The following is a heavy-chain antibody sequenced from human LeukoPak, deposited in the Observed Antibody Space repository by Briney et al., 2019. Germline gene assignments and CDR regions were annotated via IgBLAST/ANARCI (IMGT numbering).Heavy chain of an antibody. CDR3: ARDVRSGDTGY. D-gene: IGHD7-27*01. Sequence: SETLSLTCTVSGGSISSYYWSWIRQPPGKGLEWIGYIYYSGSTYYNPSLKSRVTISVDTSKNQFSLKLSSVTAADTAVYYCARDVRSGDTGYWGQGTLVTVSS. J-gene: IGHJ4*02. CDR1: GGSISSYY. V-gene: IGHV4-30-4*08. CDR2: IYYSGST.